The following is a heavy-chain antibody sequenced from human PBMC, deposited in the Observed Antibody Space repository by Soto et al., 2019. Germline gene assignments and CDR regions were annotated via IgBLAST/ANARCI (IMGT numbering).Heavy chain of an antibody. CDR3: AKHLSNGSPDY. V-gene: IGHV3-23*01. D-gene: IGHD2-8*01. CDR2: IVGSGGST. J-gene: IGHJ4*02. Sequence: PGGSLRLSCAASGFTVSSNYMSWVRQAPGKGLEWVSAIVGSGGSTYYADSVKGRFTISRDNVKNTLYLQMNSLRAEDTAVFYCAKHLSNGSPDYWGQGTLVTVSS. CDR1: GFTVSSNY.